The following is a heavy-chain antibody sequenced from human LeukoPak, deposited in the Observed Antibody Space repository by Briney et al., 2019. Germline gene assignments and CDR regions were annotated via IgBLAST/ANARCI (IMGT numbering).Heavy chain of an antibody. CDR1: GGSFSGYY. J-gene: IGHJ3*02. Sequence: SETLSLTCAVYGGSFSGYYWSWIRQPPGKGLEWIGEINHSGSTNYNPSLKSRVTISVDTSKNQFSLKLSSVTAADTAVYYCARGLLAALAFDIWDQGTMVTVSS. V-gene: IGHV4-34*01. CDR2: INHSGST. CDR3: ARGLLAALAFDI. D-gene: IGHD6-6*01.